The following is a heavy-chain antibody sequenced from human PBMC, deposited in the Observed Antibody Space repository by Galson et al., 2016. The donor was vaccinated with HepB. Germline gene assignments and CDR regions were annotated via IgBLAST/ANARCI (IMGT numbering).Heavy chain of an antibody. Sequence: PALVKPTQTLTLTCTFSGFSLRTNGMCVSWIRQPPGTALAWLARIDWDNNEYRSPSLRTRLTISKDTSKNQVVLTMTNLDPEDTATYYCARTPRYCRGDGFDGFDIWGQGTMVTVSS. CDR3: ARTPRYCRGDGFDGFDI. CDR2: IDWDNNE. J-gene: IGHJ3*02. V-gene: IGHV2-70*11. CDR1: GFSLRTNGMC. D-gene: IGHD2-21*01.